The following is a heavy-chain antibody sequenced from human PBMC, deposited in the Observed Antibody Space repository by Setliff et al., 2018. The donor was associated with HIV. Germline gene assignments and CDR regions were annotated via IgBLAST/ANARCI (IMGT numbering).Heavy chain of an antibody. J-gene: IGHJ5*02. CDR2: IDDSGSI. D-gene: IGHD3-10*01. CDR1: TESLTRYD. Sequence: NPSETLSLTCAVYTESLTRYDWAWIRQSPEKGLEWIGEIDDSGSIIYNPSLQSRVTMSVDTSKNQFSLKVRSLTAADTGLYYCARVKSIKTTLVRLRPRFDLWGQGTQVTVSS. CDR3: ARVKSIKTTLVRLRPRFDL. V-gene: IGHV4-34*01.